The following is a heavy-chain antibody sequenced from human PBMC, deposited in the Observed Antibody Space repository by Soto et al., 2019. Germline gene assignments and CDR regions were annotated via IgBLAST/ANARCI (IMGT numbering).Heavy chain of an antibody. CDR2: ITNSGGNT. D-gene: IGHD5-18*01. Sequence: GGSLRLSCAASGFTFSSYAMSWVRQAPGKGLEWVSAITNSGGNTYYADSVKGRFTISRDNSKNTLYLQMNSLRAEDTAVYYCAKRDTAMAYGMDVWGQGTTVTVSS. CDR1: GFTFSSYA. CDR3: AKRDTAMAYGMDV. J-gene: IGHJ6*02. V-gene: IGHV3-23*01.